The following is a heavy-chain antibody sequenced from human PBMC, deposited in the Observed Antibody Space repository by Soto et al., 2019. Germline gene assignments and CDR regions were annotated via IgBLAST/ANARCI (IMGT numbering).Heavy chain of an antibody. CDR2: ISSSSSYI. J-gene: IGHJ4*02. CDR1: GFTFSSYS. Sequence: GGSLRLSCAASGFTFSSYSMNWVRQAPGKGLEWVSSISSSSSYIYYADSVKGRFTISRDNAKNSLYLQMNSLRAEDTAVYYCARDSMVRGVIDYWGQGTLVTVSS. V-gene: IGHV3-21*01. CDR3: ARDSMVRGVIDY. D-gene: IGHD3-10*01.